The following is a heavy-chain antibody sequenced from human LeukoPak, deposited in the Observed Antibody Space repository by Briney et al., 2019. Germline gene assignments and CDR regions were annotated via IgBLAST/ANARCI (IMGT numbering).Heavy chain of an antibody. D-gene: IGHD6-6*01. CDR3: AKDSGGGSSDSYYYYGMDV. Sequence: PGRSLSLSCAASGFTFDDYAMHWVRQAAGKGLEWVSGISWYSGSIGHADSVKGRFTISRDNAKNSLYLQMNSLRAEDTALYYCAKDSGGGSSDSYYYYGMDVWGQGTTVTASS. J-gene: IGHJ6*02. CDR1: GFTFDDYA. CDR2: ISWYSGSI. V-gene: IGHV3-9*01.